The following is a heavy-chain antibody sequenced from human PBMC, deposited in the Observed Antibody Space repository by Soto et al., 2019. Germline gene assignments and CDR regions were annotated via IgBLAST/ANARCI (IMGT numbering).Heavy chain of an antibody. CDR1: GGSISSGSYS. J-gene: IGHJ2*01. D-gene: IGHD2-21*02. Sequence: QVQLQESGSGLVKPSQTLSLTCAVSGGSISSGSYSWSWLRQPPGKGLEWIGYVYNSGNSYYNPSLKSRVTISVERSTNHFSLKLNAVHAADTAVYYCARKLGDFEDRSYWYFGLWGRGTLVTVSS. V-gene: IGHV4-30-2*01. CDR3: ARKLGDFEDRSYWYFGL. CDR2: VYNSGNS.